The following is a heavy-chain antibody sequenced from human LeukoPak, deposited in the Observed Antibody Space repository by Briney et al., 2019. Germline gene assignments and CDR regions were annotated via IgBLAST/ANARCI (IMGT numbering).Heavy chain of an antibody. J-gene: IGHJ5*01. D-gene: IGHD3-3*01. CDR3: AKSSLLEWLSRQSWFDS. CDR1: GFNFYNYA. CDR2: ISVSGGST. V-gene: IGHV3-23*01. Sequence: PGGSLRLSCAASGFNFYNYAMSWVRQAPGKGLEWVSGISVSGGSTYYADSVKGRFTISRDNSKNTLYLQMNSLRAEDTAVFHCAKSSLLEWLSRQSWFDSWGQGTLVTVSS.